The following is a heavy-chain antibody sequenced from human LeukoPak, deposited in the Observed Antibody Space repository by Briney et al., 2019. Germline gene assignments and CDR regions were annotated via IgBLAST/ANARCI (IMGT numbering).Heavy chain of an antibody. CDR1: GVSITSSRFY. Sequence: KASETLSLTCTVSGVSITSSRFYWAWIRQSPGKGLEWIGNVFYSGKTYYNPSLRGRVTISVDTSKSQFPLKLNSVAAADTATYYCARHLKDDYNSDYWYLDLWGRGTLITVSS. CDR2: VFYSGKT. V-gene: IGHV4-39*01. D-gene: IGHD5-24*01. CDR3: ARHLKDDYNSDYWYLDL. J-gene: IGHJ2*01.